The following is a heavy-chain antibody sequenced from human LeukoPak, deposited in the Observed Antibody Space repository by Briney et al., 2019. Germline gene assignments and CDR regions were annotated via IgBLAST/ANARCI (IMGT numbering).Heavy chain of an antibody. J-gene: IGHJ6*02. CDR1: GGSISSGGYY. CDR2: IYYSGST. V-gene: IGHV4-31*03. Sequence: SETLSLTCTVSGGSISSGGYYWSWIRQHPGKGLEWIGYIYYSGSTYYNPSLKSRVTISVDTSKNQFSLKLSSVTAADTAVYYCATGTPSWYYGMDVWGQGTTVTVSS. CDR3: ATGTPSWYYGMDV.